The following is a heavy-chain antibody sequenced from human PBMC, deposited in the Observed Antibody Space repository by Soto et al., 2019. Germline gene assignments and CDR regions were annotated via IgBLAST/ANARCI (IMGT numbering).Heavy chain of an antibody. CDR1: GDSVSSNSAA. J-gene: IGHJ5*02. D-gene: IGHD6-19*01. V-gene: IGHV6-1*01. Sequence: SQTLSLTCAISGDSVSSNSAAWNWIRQSPSRGLEWLGRTYYRSKWYNDYAVSVKSRITIKPDTSKNQFSLQLNSVTPEDTAVYYCARDGPGRYSSGWYWFDPWGQGTLVTVSS. CDR2: TYYRSKWYN. CDR3: ARDGPGRYSSGWYWFDP.